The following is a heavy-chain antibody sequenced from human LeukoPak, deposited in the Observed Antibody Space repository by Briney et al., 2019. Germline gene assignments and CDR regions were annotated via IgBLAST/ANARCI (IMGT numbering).Heavy chain of an antibody. Sequence: SVKVSCKASGGTFSSYAISWVRRAPGQGLEWMGRIIPIFGTANYAQKFQGRVTITTDESTSTAYMELSSLRSEDTAVYYCASGRGFGYYYDSSGFDYWGQGTLVTVSS. CDR2: IIPIFGTA. D-gene: IGHD3-22*01. CDR3: ASGRGFGYYYDSSGFDY. CDR1: GGTFSSYA. V-gene: IGHV1-69*05. J-gene: IGHJ4*02.